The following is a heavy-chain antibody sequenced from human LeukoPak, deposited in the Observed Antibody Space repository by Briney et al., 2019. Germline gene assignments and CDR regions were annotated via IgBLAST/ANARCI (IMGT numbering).Heavy chain of an antibody. CDR2: ISYDGSNK. J-gene: IGHJ6*03. D-gene: IGHD3-10*01. Sequence: GGSLRLSCAASGFTFSSHAINWVRQAPGKGLEWVSIISYDGSNKYYADYVKGRFTISRDNSKNTLYLQINSLSTEDTAVYYCARGGSGSYYYYFYYMDVWGKGTTVTVSS. CDR1: GFTFSSHA. CDR3: ARGGSGSYYYYFYYMDV. V-gene: IGHV3-30*01.